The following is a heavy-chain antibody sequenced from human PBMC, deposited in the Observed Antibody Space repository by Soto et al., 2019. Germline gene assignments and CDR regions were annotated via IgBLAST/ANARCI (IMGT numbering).Heavy chain of an antibody. CDR3: AKDRARGYSYGYYFDY. V-gene: IGHV3-23*01. J-gene: IGHJ4*02. CDR1: GFTFSSYA. Sequence: GGSLRLSCAASGFTFSSYAMSWVRQAPGKGLEWVSAISGSGGSTYYADSVKDRFTISRDNSKNTLYLQMNSLRAEDTAVYYCAKDRARGYSYGYYFDYWGQGTLVTVSS. D-gene: IGHD5-18*01. CDR2: ISGSGGST.